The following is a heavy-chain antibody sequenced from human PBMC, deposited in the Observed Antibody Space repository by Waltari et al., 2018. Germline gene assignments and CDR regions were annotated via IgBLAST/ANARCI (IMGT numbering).Heavy chain of an antibody. CDR2: ISGSGGST. D-gene: IGHD6-19*01. Sequence: EVQLLESGGGLVQPGGSLRLSCAASGFTFSSYAMGWVRPAPGKGLEWVSAISGSGGSTYYADSVKGRFTISRDNSKNTLYLQMNSLRAEDTAVYYCAKAVAGSSYYFDYWGQGTLVTVSS. CDR3: AKAVAGSSYYFDY. CDR1: GFTFSSYA. J-gene: IGHJ4*02. V-gene: IGHV3-23*01.